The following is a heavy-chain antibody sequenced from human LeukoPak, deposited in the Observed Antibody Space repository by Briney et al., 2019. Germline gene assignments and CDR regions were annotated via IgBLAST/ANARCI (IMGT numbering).Heavy chain of an antibody. CDR1: GYTFTGYY. Sequence: ASVKVSCKASGYTFTGYYMHWVRQAPGQGLEWMGWINPNSGGTNYAQKFQGRVTMTRDTSISTAYMELSRLRSDDTAVYYCARGGDYDYVWGSYRYWQGSQPAYYFDYWGQGTLVTVSS. D-gene: IGHD3-16*02. CDR2: INPNSGGT. CDR3: ARGGDYDYVWGSYRYWQGSQPAYYFDY. V-gene: IGHV1-2*02. J-gene: IGHJ4*02.